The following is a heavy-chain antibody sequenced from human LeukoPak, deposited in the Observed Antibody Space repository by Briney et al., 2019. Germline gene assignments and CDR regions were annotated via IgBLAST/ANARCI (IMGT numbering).Heavy chain of an antibody. V-gene: IGHV1-2*02. Sequence: APVKVSCKPSGYTFTVNHLHWVRQAPGQGLEWVGWMNPNSGVTGYAQNFQGRVTMTRDTSISTAYMELSSLTSDDTAVYYCTRGAGTSWFDYWGQGSLVTVSS. CDR2: MNPNSGVT. CDR3: TRGAGTSWFDY. D-gene: IGHD2-2*01. J-gene: IGHJ4*02. CDR1: GYTFTVNH.